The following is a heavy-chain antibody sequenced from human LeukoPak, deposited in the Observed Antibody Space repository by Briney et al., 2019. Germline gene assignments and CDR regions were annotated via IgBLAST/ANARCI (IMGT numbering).Heavy chain of an antibody. CDR2: ISYDGSNK. J-gene: IGHJ4*02. D-gene: IGHD5-18*01. Sequence: PGRSLRLSCAASGFTFDDYAMHWVRQAPGKGLEWVAVISYDGSNKYYADSVKGRFTISRDNSKNTLYLQMNSLRAEDTAVYYCANKGTAIFWGQGTLVTVSS. V-gene: IGHV3-30*18. CDR1: GFTFDDYA. CDR3: ANKGTAIF.